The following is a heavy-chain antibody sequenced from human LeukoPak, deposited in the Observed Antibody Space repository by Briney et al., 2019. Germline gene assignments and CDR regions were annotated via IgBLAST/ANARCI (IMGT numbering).Heavy chain of an antibody. J-gene: IGHJ6*02. D-gene: IGHD1-26*01. CDR3: TTSGSYTTYGMDV. CDR2: IRSKANSYAT. CDR1: GFTFSGSA. Sequence: PGRSLRLSCAASGFTFSGSAMHWVRQASGKGLEWVGRIRSKANSYATAYAASVKGRFTISRDDSKNTAYLQMNSLKTEDTAVYYCTTSGSYTTYGMDVWGQGTTVTVSS. V-gene: IGHV3-73*01.